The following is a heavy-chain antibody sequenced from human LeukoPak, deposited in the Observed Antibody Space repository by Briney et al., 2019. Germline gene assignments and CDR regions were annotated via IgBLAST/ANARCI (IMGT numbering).Heavy chain of an antibody. CDR1: GFTFSSYG. CDR2: ISYDGSNK. Sequence: GSLRLSCAASGFTFSSYGTHWVRQAPGKGLEWVAVISYDGSNKYYADSVKGRFTISRDNSKNTLYLQMNSLRAEDTAVYYCAKDMGYCSSTSCPLDYWGQGTLVTVSS. J-gene: IGHJ4*02. D-gene: IGHD2-2*01. CDR3: AKDMGYCSSTSCPLDY. V-gene: IGHV3-30*18.